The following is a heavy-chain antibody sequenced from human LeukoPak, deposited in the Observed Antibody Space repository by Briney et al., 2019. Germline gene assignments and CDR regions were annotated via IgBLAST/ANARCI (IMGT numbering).Heavy chain of an antibody. CDR2: INHGGST. CDR1: GGSFSGYY. V-gene: IGHV4-34*01. CDR3: ARGWVVTAYAPFDP. Sequence: SETLSLTCAVYGGSFSGYYWTWIRQTPGKGLEWIGGINHGGSTNYNPSLRSRVTISVDTSKNQFSLRLRSVSAADTAVYYCARGWVVTAYAPFDPWGQGTLVIVSS. J-gene: IGHJ5*02. D-gene: IGHD2-21*02.